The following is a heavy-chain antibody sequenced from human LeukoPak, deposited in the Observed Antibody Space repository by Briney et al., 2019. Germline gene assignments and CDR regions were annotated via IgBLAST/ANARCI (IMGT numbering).Heavy chain of an antibody. V-gene: IGHV3-30*02. CDR2: IRYDGSNK. J-gene: IGHJ4*02. CDR1: GFTFSSYG. D-gene: IGHD2-15*01. CDR3: AKDHDAVVVVSHYFDN. Sequence: GGSLCPSCAASGFTFSSYGMHWVRQAPGKGLEWVAFIRYDGSNKYYADSVKGRFTISRDNSKNALYLQMNSLRAEDTAVYYCAKDHDAVVVVSHYFDNWGQGPLDSVSS.